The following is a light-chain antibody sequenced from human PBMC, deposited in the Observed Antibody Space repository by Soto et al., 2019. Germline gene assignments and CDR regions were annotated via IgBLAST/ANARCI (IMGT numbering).Light chain of an antibody. V-gene: IGKV1-39*01. CDR2: AAS. Sequence: DIQMTQSPSSLSASVGDRVTITCRASQSISSYLNWYQQRPGKAPKLLIHAASSLQSGVSSRFSGSGTGTDFTLTISSLQPEDSATYYCQQSYNTPLRFGGGTKVDIK. J-gene: IGKJ4*01. CDR1: QSISSY. CDR3: QQSYNTPLR.